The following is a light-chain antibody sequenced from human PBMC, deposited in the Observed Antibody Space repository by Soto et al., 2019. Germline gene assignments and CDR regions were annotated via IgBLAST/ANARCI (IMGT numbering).Light chain of an antibody. CDR1: QSLLHSNGYNY. CDR2: LGS. Sequence: DIVMTQSPLSLPVTPGEPASISCRSSQSLLHSNGYNYLDWYLQKPGQSPQLLIYLGSNRASGVPDRLSGSGSGTDFTLKISRVEAEYVGVYYCMQALQTPITFGQGTRLEIK. CDR3: MQALQTPIT. V-gene: IGKV2-28*01. J-gene: IGKJ5*01.